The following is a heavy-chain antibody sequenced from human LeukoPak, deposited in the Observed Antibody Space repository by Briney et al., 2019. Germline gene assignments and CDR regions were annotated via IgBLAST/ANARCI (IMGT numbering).Heavy chain of an antibody. Sequence: SETLSLTCSVSGGSISSNNYYWGWVRLPPGKGLEWIGTIYYSGRTYYNPSLKSRVTLSVDTSKNQFSLNLSSVTAADTAVYYCARGPYSSGWYWDYWGQGTLVTVSS. D-gene: IGHD6-19*01. CDR2: IYYSGRT. V-gene: IGHV4-39*01. CDR1: GGSISSNNYY. CDR3: ARGPYSSGWYWDY. J-gene: IGHJ4*02.